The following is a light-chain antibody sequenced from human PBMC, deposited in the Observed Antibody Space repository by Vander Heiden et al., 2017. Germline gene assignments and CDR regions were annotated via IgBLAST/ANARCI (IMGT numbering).Light chain of an antibody. CDR3: QQSYNTPST. V-gene: IGKV1-39*01. J-gene: IGKJ2*01. Sequence: DIQMTQSPSSLSASVGDRVTITCRASQSISSYLNWYQQKPGKAPKLLIYAASSLQSGVPSRFSGSGSGTDFTLTISRLQPEDFATYYCQQSYNTPSTFGQGTKMEIK. CDR2: AAS. CDR1: QSISSY.